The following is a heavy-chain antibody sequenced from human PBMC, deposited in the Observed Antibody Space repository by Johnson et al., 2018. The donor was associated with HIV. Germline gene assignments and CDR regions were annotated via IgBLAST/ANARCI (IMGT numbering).Heavy chain of an antibody. CDR3: ARGVSMFSSSWLESYAFDI. V-gene: IGHV3-30*02. CDR1: GFTFSSYG. CDR2: IRYDGSNK. J-gene: IGHJ3*02. D-gene: IGHD6-13*01. Sequence: QMLLVESGGGVVQPGGSLRLSCAASGFTFSSYGMHWVRQAPGKGLEWVAFIRYDGSNKDYADSVQGRCTISRDNSKNTLYLQMNNLRAGDTAVYYCARGVSMFSSSWLESYAFDIWGQGTMVTVSS.